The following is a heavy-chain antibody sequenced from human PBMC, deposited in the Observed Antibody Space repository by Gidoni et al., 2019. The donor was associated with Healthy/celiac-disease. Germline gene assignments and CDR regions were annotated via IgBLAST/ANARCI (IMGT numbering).Heavy chain of an antibody. CDR2: INPNSGGT. CDR3: ARDSYDFWSGRRWFDP. J-gene: IGHJ5*02. D-gene: IGHD3-3*01. Sequence: QVQLVQSGAEVKKPGASVKVSCKASGYTFTGYSMHWVRQAPGQGLEWMGWINPNSGGTNYAQKFQGRVTMTRDTSISTAYMELSRLRSDDTAVYYCARDSYDFWSGRRWFDPWGQGTLVTVSS. V-gene: IGHV1-2*02. CDR1: GYTFTGYS.